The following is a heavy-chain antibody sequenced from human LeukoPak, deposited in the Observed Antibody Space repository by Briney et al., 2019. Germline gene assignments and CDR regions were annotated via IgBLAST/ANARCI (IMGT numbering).Heavy chain of an antibody. J-gene: IGHJ4*02. CDR2: IGSSDSTT. Sequence: GGSLRLSCVASGFTFSSYEMNWVRQAPGKGLEWLSYIGSSDSTTHYADSVKGRFTISRDNAKNSLYLQMNSLRAEDTAVYYCARDCLEEDYFDYWGQGTLVTVSS. V-gene: IGHV3-48*03. CDR3: ARDCLEEDYFDY. D-gene: IGHD1-1*01. CDR1: GFTFSSYE.